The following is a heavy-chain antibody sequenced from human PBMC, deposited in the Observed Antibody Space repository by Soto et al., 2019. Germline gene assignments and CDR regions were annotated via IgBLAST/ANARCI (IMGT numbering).Heavy chain of an antibody. D-gene: IGHD1-26*01. CDR3: ARDRRSFGRIDTFDI. J-gene: IGHJ3*02. CDR2: IDYSGST. CDR1: GGSIGTYY. V-gene: IGHV4-59*01. Sequence: SETLSLTCTVSGGSIGTYYWSWIRQPPGKGLEWIGYIDYSGSTNYNPSLKSRVTISLDTSKSQFSVKLSSVTAADTAVYYCARDRRSFGRIDTFDIWGQGTMVTVSS.